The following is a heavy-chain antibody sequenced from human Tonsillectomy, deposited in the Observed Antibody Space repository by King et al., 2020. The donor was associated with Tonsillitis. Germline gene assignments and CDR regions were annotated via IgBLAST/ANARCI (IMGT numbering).Heavy chain of an antibody. CDR2: IHYSGST. CDR3: ARLGVGVYYYYMDV. V-gene: IGHV4-59*08. D-gene: IGHD3-10*01. Sequence: QLQESGPGLVKPSETLSLTCIVSGGSISGYYWSWIRRPPGKELQGIGFIHYSGSTSYNPSLTSRGTISVDTSKNQFSLKLSPVTAADTAVYYGARLGVGVYYYYMDVWGKGTTVTVSS. J-gene: IGHJ6*03. CDR1: GGSISGYY.